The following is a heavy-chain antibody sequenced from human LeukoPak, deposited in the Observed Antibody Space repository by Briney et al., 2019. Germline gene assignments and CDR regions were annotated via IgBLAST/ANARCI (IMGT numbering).Heavy chain of an antibody. J-gene: IGHJ5*01. CDR1: GFTFSSYW. Sequence: GGALRISCSASGFTFSSYWMSWVRPAPGKGLEWVANIKQDGSEKYYVDSVKGRFTISRDNAKNSLYLQMNSLRAEDTAVYYCAAMAAAGIWWTWFDSWGQGTLVTVSS. D-gene: IGHD6-13*01. CDR2: IKQDGSEK. CDR3: AAMAAAGIWWTWFDS. V-gene: IGHV3-7*01.